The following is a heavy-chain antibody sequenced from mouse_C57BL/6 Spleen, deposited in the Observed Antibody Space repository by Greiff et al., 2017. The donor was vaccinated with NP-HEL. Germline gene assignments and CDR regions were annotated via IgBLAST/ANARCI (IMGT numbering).Heavy chain of an antibody. CDR1: GFSFNTYA. D-gene: IGHD2-4*01. Sequence: DVQLVESGGGLVQPKGSLKLSCAASGFSFNTYAMNWVRQAPGKGLEWVARIRSKSNNYATYYADSVKDRFTISRDDSESMLYLQMNNLKTEDTAMYYCVRQGYDYVDWGQGTLVTVSA. CDR3: VRQGYDYVD. CDR2: IRSKSNNYAT. J-gene: IGHJ3*01. V-gene: IGHV10-1*01.